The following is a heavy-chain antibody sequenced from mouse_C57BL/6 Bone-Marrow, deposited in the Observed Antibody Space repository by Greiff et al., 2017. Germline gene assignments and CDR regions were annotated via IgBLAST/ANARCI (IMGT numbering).Heavy chain of an antibody. Sequence: QVQLKESGAELVRPGTSVKMSCKASGYTFTNYWIGWAKQRPGHGLEWIGDIYPGGGYTNYNEKFKGKATLTADKSSSTAYMQFSSLTSEDSAIYYCARSYYGSSYGYWGQGTTLTVSS. CDR2: IYPGGGYT. D-gene: IGHD1-1*01. CDR1: GYTFTNYW. CDR3: ARSYYGSSYGY. V-gene: IGHV1-63*01. J-gene: IGHJ2*01.